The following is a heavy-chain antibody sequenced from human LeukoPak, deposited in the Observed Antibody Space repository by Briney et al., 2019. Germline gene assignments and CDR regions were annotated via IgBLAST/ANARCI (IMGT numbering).Heavy chain of an antibody. CDR3: ARRIIAVAGDYFDY. CDR2: IYYSGST. D-gene: IGHD6-19*01. V-gene: IGHV4-59*01. J-gene: IGHJ4*02. Sequence: PSETLSLTCTVSGGSISGYYWSWIRHPPGKGLEWIGYIYYSGSTHYNPSLKSRVTLSVDTSKTQHSLNLRSVTAADTAVYYCARRIIAVAGDYFDYWGQGTLVTVSS. CDR1: GGSISGYY.